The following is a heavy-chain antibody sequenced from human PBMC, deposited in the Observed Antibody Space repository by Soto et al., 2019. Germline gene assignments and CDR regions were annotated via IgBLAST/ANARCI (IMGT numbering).Heavy chain of an antibody. V-gene: IGHV3-64D*08. D-gene: IGHD1-26*01. CDR3: LKDSSSPDVYFDY. J-gene: IGHJ4*02. Sequence: PGGSLRLSCSASGVTFSSYAMHWVRQAPGKGLEYVSAISSNGGSTYYADSVKGRFTISRDNSKNTLYLQMSSLRAEDTAVYYCLKDSSSPDVYFDYSGQGTLVTVSS. CDR2: ISSNGGST. CDR1: GVTFSSYA.